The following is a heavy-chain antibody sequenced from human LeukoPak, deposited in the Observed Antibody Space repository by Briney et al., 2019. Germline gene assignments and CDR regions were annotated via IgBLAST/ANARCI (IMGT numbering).Heavy chain of an antibody. CDR1: GFTFSAYW. CDR2: IKQDGSDK. V-gene: IGHV3-7*03. J-gene: IGHJ4*02. D-gene: IGHD4-23*01. Sequence: GGSLRLSCAASGFTFSAYWMSWVRKAPGKGLEWVANIKQDGSDKYYVDSVKGRFTIFRDNAKNSLYLQMNSLRAEDTAVYYCARKTVVGSYFDYWGQGTPVTVSS. CDR3: ARKTVVGSYFDY.